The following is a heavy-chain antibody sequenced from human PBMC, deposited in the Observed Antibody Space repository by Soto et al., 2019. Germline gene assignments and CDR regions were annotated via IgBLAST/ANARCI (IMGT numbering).Heavy chain of an antibody. V-gene: IGHV3-23*01. CDR1: GLSFSLYS. Sequence: EVQLLESGGGLVQPGGSLRLSCATSGLSFSLYSMGWVRQAPGKGLEWVSAISGSGRNKHYADSVKGRFTISRDNSKNTLSLQMNSLRAEDTALYYCAKDDRTASRIDYWGQGTLVTVSS. CDR2: ISGSGRNK. CDR3: AKDDRTASRIDY. J-gene: IGHJ4*02. D-gene: IGHD2-21*02.